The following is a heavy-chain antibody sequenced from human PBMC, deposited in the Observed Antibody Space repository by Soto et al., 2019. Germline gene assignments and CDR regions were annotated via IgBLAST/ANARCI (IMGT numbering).Heavy chain of an antibody. V-gene: IGHV4-30-2*01. CDR3: ARAGIAAGFDP. D-gene: IGHD6-13*01. Sequence: QLQLQESGPGLVKPSQTLSLTCAVSGGSISSGGYSWSWIRQPPGKGLEWIGYIYNSGSTYYNPCHRSRVTISVDRSKNQFSLKLRSVTAADTAVYFCARAGIAAGFDPWGQGTLVTVSS. CDR2: IYNSGST. J-gene: IGHJ5*02. CDR1: GGSISSGGYS.